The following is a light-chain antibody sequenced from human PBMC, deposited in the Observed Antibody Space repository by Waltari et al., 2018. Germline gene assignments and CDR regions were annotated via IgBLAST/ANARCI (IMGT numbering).Light chain of an antibody. CDR2: QVS. Sequence: DVLMTQSPLSLPVTLGQPASISCRSSHRLVHSNGNTYLSWFQQRPGQSPRRLIYQVSNRDSGVPDRFSGSGSGTDFTLKISRVEAEDVGVYYCMQQTHWLPGVTFGQGTKLEI. CDR1: HRLVHSNGNTY. J-gene: IGKJ2*01. V-gene: IGKV2-30*02. CDR3: MQQTHWLPGVT.